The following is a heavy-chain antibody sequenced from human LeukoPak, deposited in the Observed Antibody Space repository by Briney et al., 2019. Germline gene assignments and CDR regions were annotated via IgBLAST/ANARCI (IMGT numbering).Heavy chain of an antibody. CDR3: IRGGHEYTSSSIPFDQ. D-gene: IGHD6-6*01. Sequence: GGSLRLSCAASGFTFSDYEMNWVRQAPGKGLERVSYISSSENTIFYADSVKGRFTISRDDAEDSLYLQMNSLRVEDTAVYYCIRGGHEYTSSSIPFDQWGQGTLVTVSS. CDR1: GFTFSDYE. V-gene: IGHV3-48*03. CDR2: ISSSENTI. J-gene: IGHJ4*02.